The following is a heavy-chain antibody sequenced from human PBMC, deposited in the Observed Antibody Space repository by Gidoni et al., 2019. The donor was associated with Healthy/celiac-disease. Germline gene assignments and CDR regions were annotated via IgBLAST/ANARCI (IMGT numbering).Heavy chain of an antibody. CDR3: AKKGFSWEPKGYFDY. CDR1: AFPFSSYA. D-gene: IGHD1-26*01. CDR2: ISGSGGST. Sequence: EVQLVESGGGLVQPWGSLRLSCAASAFPFSSYAMSWVRQAPGKGLEWVSAISGSGGSTYYADSVKGRFTISRDNSKNTLYLQMNSLRAEDTAVYYCAKKGFSWEPKGYFDYWGQGTLVTVSS. J-gene: IGHJ4*02. V-gene: IGHV3-23*04.